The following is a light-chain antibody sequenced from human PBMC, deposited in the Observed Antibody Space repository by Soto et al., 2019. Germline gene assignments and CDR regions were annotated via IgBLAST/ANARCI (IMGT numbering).Light chain of an antibody. CDR1: QSVTSTY. CDR3: QQFSSYSLT. Sequence: EILLTQSPCTLSLSPGERATLSCRASQSVTSTYLAWYQQKPGQAPRLLISGSSSRATGVPERFSGNGSGTDFTLTITGLEPEDFAMYYCQQFSSYSLTFGGGTKVDIK. CDR2: GSS. J-gene: IGKJ4*01. V-gene: IGKV3-20*01.